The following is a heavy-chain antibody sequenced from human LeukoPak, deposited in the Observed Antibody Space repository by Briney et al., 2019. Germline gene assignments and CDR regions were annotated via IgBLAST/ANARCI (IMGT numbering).Heavy chain of an antibody. D-gene: IGHD3-16*02. CDR3: ARRGGEDVWGSYRNYEYFDY. Sequence: SETLSLTCTVSGGSISSSSYYWGWIRQPPGKGLEWIGSIYYSGSTYYNPSLKSRVTISVDTSKNQFSLKLSSVTAADTAVYYCARRGGEDVWGSYRNYEYFDYWGQGTLVTVSS. CDR2: IYYSGST. CDR1: GGSISSSSYY. J-gene: IGHJ4*02. V-gene: IGHV4-39*07.